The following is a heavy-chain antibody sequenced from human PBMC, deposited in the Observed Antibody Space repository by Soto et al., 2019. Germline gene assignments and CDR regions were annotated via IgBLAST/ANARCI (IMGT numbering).Heavy chain of an antibody. J-gene: IGHJ6*02. D-gene: IGHD3-10*01. CDR2: IYSADNT. Sequence: GGSLRLSCAGSGFTVSSNYMSWVRQAPGKGLEWVSLIYSADNTYYADSVKGRFTISRDNSKNTLYLQMNSLRGEDTAAYYCASALMVRGLTRGYYSSGLDVSGQGTQVTVSS. V-gene: IGHV3-53*01. CDR3: ASALMVRGLTRGYYSSGLDV. CDR1: GFTVSSNY.